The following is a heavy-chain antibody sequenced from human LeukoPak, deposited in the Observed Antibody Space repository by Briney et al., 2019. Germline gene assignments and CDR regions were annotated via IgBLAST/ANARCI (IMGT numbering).Heavy chain of an antibody. CDR3: ARGGYYGSGTNYRPTSPH. Sequence: PGGSLRLSCAASGFTFSTYGMSWVRQAPGKGLEWVSHISTGRSIMSYADSVKGRFTISRDNGKNSVYLQMNSLRVEDTAVYYCARGGYYGSGTNYRPTSPHWGQGTLVTVSS. V-gene: IGHV3-48*01. CDR2: ISTGRSIM. J-gene: IGHJ4*02. CDR1: GFTFSTYG. D-gene: IGHD3-10*01.